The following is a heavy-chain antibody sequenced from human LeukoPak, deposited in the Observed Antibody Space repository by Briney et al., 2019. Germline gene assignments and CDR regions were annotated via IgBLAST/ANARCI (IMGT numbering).Heavy chain of an antibody. J-gene: IGHJ6*04. CDR3: AELGITMIGGV. V-gene: IGHV3-48*04. D-gene: IGHD3-10*02. CDR2: ISSSGSTI. CDR1: GFTFSSCG. Sequence: QSGGSLRLSCAASGFTFSSCGMNWVRQAPGKGLEWVSYISSSGSTIYYADSVKGRFTISRDNAKNSLYLQMNSLRAEGTAVYYCAELGITMIGGVWGKGTTVTISS.